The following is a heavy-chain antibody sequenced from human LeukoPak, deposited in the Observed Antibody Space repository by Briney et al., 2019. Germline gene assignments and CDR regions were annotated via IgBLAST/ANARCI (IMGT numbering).Heavy chain of an antibody. D-gene: IGHD2-21*02. CDR2: IRSKAYGGTT. CDR1: GFTYGDYA. Sequence: PGGSLRLSCTASGFTYGDYAMSWFRQAPGKGLEWVGFIRSKAYGGTTEYAASVKGRFTISRDDSKSIAYLQMNSLKTEDTAVYYCTRDGGDRNFDLWGRGTLVTVSS. J-gene: IGHJ2*01. V-gene: IGHV3-49*03. CDR3: TRDGGDRNFDL.